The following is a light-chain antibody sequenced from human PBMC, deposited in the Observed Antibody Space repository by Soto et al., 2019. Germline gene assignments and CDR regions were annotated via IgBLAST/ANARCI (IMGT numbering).Light chain of an antibody. Sequence: DIQMTKSPSSLSASVGDRVTITCRASQSISSYLNWYQQKLGKAPKLLIYAASSLQSGVPSRFSGSGSGTDFTLTISSLQPEDFATYYCQQSYSNLEWTVGQGTKVDIK. J-gene: IGKJ1*01. CDR2: AAS. CDR1: QSISSY. V-gene: IGKV1-39*01. CDR3: QQSYSNLEWT.